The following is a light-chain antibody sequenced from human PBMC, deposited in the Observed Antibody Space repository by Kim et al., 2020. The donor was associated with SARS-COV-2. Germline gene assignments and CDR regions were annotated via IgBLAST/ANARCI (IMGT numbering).Light chain of an antibody. V-gene: IGLV1-51*01. CDR2: DNN. J-gene: IGLJ3*02. CDR3: GTWDTSLSVWV. CDR1: SSNIGNNL. Sequence: QSVLTQPPSVSAAPGQKVTISCSGSSSNIGNNLVSWYQHLPGTAPKFLIYDNNKRPSGIPDRFSVSKSGTSATLGITGLQTGDEADYYCGTWDTSLSVWVFGGGTQLTVL.